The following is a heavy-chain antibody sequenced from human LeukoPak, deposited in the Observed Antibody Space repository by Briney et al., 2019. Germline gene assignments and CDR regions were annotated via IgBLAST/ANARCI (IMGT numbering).Heavy chain of an antibody. V-gene: IGHV3-30-3*01. J-gene: IGHJ4*02. CDR3: ARTSGSDNIVVVPAATNY. CDR1: RFNLSDYA. Sequence: GGSLRLSCAASRFNLSDYAVHWVRQVPGKGLEWVAVISYDGVDEHYADSMRGRFTISRDNSKNKVFLQMNSLRAEDTAVYYCARTSGSDNIVVVPAATNYWGQGTLVTVSS. D-gene: IGHD2-2*01. CDR2: ISYDGVDE.